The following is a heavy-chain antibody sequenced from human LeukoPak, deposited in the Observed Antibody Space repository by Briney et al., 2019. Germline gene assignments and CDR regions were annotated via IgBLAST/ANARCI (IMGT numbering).Heavy chain of an antibody. CDR1: GFTFSSYG. Sequence: GGSLRLSCAASGFTFSSYGMHWVRQAPGKGLEWVAVISYDGSNKYYAGSVKGRFTISRDNSKNTLYLQMNSLRAEDTAVYYCAKEPRYCSGGSCYPGYYYGMDVWGQGTTVTVSS. J-gene: IGHJ6*02. V-gene: IGHV3-30*18. CDR2: ISYDGSNK. CDR3: AKEPRYCSGGSCYPGYYYGMDV. D-gene: IGHD2-15*01.